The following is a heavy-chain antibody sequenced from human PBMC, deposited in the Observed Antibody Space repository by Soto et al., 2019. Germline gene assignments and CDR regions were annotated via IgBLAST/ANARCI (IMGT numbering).Heavy chain of an antibody. V-gene: IGHV4-59*12. CDR3: ARAGYCSGGSCYDY. CDR1: GGSINSYY. CDR2: IYYSGST. Sequence: PSETLSLTCTVSGGSINSYYWSWIRQPPGKGLEWIGYIYYSGSTNYNPSLKSRVTISVDTSKNQFSLKLSSVTAADTAVYYCARAGYCSGGSCYDYWGQGTLVTVSS. D-gene: IGHD2-15*01. J-gene: IGHJ4*02.